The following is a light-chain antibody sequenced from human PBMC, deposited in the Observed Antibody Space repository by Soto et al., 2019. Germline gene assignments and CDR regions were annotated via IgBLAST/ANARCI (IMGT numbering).Light chain of an antibody. CDR2: GTS. Sequence: EIVLTQSPGILSLSPGARATLSCRASQTVAYTSLAWYQQRPGQAPRLLIYGTSTRATGTPDRFMGSGSGTAFTLTISRLEPEDFAVYSCQQYVTTPRTFGQGTKVE. J-gene: IGKJ1*01. CDR3: QQYVTTPRT. V-gene: IGKV3-20*01. CDR1: QTVAYTS.